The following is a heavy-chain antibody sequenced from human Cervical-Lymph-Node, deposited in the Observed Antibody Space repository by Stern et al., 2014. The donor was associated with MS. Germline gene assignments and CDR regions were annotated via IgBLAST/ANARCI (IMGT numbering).Heavy chain of an antibody. J-gene: IGHJ4*02. D-gene: IGHD1-26*01. CDR3: AREGIPGAGGTFDN. CDR1: GGTFSSYT. Sequence: MQLVESGAEVKKPGSSVKVSCKVSGGTFSSYTLNWVRQAPGQGLEWMGGIIPIFATTNYAQRFQGKVTITADGSTSTAFLEVSSLTSEDTAVYFCAREGIPGAGGTFDNWGQGTLVIVSS. V-gene: IGHV1-69*01. CDR2: IIPIFATT.